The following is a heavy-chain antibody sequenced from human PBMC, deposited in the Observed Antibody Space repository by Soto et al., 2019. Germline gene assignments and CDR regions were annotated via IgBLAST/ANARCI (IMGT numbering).Heavy chain of an antibody. D-gene: IGHD3-22*01. J-gene: IGHJ4*02. CDR1: GFTFSSYA. Sequence: EGSLRLSCAASGFTFSSYAMSWVRQAPGKGLEWVSAISGSGGSTYYADSVKGRFTISRDNSKNTLYLQMNSLRAEDTAVYYCAKDTTMIVVVLDDWGQGTLVTVSS. V-gene: IGHV3-23*01. CDR3: AKDTTMIVVVLDD. CDR2: ISGSGGST.